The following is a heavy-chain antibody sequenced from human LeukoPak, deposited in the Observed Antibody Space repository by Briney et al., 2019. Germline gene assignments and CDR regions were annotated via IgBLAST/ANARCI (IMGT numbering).Heavy chain of an antibody. D-gene: IGHD2-8*01. CDR1: GFTFSSYW. J-gene: IGHJ5*02. V-gene: IGHV3-74*01. Sequence: GGSLRLSCAASGFTFSSYWMHWVRQAPGKGLVWVSRINSDGSSTSYADSVKGRFTISRDNAKNTLYLQMNSLRAEDTAVYYCARALRYCIDGVCQNWFDPWGQGTLVTVSS. CDR3: ARALRYCIDGVCQNWFDP. CDR2: INSDGSST.